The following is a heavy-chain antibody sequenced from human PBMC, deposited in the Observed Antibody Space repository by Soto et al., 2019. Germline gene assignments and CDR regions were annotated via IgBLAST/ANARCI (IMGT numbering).Heavy chain of an antibody. CDR3: ASRGVVVVPAAMAWFDP. J-gene: IGHJ5*02. V-gene: IGHV4-39*01. CDR2: IYYSGST. D-gene: IGHD2-2*01. Sequence: QLQLQESGPGLVKPSETLSLTCTVSGGSISSSSYYWGWIRQPPGKGLEWIGSIYYSGSTYYNPSLKSRVTIPVDTSKNHFSLQLSSVTAADTAVYYCASRGVVVVPAAMAWFDPWGQGTLVTVSS. CDR1: GGSISSSSYY.